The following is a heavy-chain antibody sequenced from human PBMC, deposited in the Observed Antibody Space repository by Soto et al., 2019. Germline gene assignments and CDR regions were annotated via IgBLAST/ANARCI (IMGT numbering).Heavy chain of an antibody. J-gene: IGHJ4*02. Sequence: EVQLVESGGGLVQPGGSLRLSCAASGFTFSDHYMDWVRQAPGKGLEWVGRIKKKANSYTTEYAASVKGRFTISRDDSKTSLYLYMDSLKTEDTAVYYCTRVKLTVAALAFDYWVQGTLVTVSS. CDR3: TRVKLTVAALAFDY. CDR1: GFTFSDHY. V-gene: IGHV3-72*01. CDR2: IKKKANSYTT. D-gene: IGHD6-19*01.